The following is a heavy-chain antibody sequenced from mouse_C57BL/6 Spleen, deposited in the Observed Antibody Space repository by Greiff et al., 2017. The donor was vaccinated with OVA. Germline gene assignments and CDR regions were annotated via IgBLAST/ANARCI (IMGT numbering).Heavy chain of an antibody. Sequence: EVKLQESGPGLVKPSQSLSLTCSVTGYSITSGYYWNWIRQFPGNKLEWMGYISYDGSNNYNPSLKNRISITRDTSKNQFFLKLNSVTTEDTATYYCAREYGSSYVEAMDYWGQGTSVTVSS. CDR2: ISYDGSN. V-gene: IGHV3-6*01. CDR1: GYSITSGYY. D-gene: IGHD1-1*01. CDR3: AREYGSSYVEAMDY. J-gene: IGHJ4*01.